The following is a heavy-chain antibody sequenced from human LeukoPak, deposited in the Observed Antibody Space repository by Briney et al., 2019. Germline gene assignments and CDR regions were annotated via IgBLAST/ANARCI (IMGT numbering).Heavy chain of an antibody. V-gene: IGHV3-30*02. D-gene: IGHD6-6*01. CDR3: AKAIAARRDAFDI. J-gene: IGHJ3*02. CDR2: IRYDGTHK. Sequence: GGSLRLSCAASGFTFSSYGMHWVRQAPGKGLEWVTFIRYDGTHKYYADSVKGRFTISRDNSKNTLYLQMNSLRAEDTAVYYCAKAIAARRDAFDIWGQGTMVTVSS. CDR1: GFTFSSYG.